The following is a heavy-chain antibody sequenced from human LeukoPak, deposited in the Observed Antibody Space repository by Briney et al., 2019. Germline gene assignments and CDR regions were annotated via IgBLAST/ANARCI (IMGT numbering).Heavy chain of an antibody. CDR3: AKQWVAAAGWFDP. CDR2: ISGSGGST. J-gene: IGHJ5*02. Sequence: PGGSLRLSCAVSGFTVSSNSMSWVRQAPGKGLEWVSAISGSGGSTYYADSVKGRFTISRDNSKNTLYLQMNSLRAEDTAVYYCAKQWVAAAGWFDPWGQGTLVTVSS. CDR1: GFTVSSNS. V-gene: IGHV3-23*01. D-gene: IGHD6-13*01.